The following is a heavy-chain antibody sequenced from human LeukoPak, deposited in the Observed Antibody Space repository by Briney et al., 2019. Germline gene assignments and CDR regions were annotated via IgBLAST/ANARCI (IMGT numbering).Heavy chain of an antibody. CDR3: ARGIGDYDSSGYYLVRFDY. Sequence: ASVKVSCKASGYTFTSYDINWVRQATGQGLEWMGWMNPNSGNTGYAQKFQGRVTMTRNTPISTAYMELSSLRSEDTAVYYCARGIGDYDSSGYYLVRFDYWGQGTLVTVSS. J-gene: IGHJ4*02. CDR1: GYTFTSYD. V-gene: IGHV1-8*01. D-gene: IGHD3-22*01. CDR2: MNPNSGNT.